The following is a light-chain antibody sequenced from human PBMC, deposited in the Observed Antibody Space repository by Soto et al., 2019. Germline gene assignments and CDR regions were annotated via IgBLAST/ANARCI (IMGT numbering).Light chain of an antibody. CDR3: SAHGGTNPYV. J-gene: IGLJ1*01. Sequence: QSVLTQPPSASGSPGQSVAISCTGTASDIGGYSFVSWYQQHPGKAPKLLIYDVNKRPSGVPDRFSGSKSGNTASLTVSVLQAEDEAEYYCSAHGGTNPYVFGTGTKLTVL. CDR2: DVN. CDR1: ASDIGGYSF. V-gene: IGLV2-8*01.